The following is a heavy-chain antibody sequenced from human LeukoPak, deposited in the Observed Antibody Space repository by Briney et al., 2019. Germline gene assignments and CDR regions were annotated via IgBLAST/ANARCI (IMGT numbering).Heavy chain of an antibody. J-gene: IGHJ4*02. Sequence: SQTLSLTCTVSGGSISSGDYYWSWIRQPPGKGLEWIGYIYYSGSTYYNPSLKRRVTISVDTSKNQFSLKLSSVTAADTAVYYCARADDYGGFEGYWGQGTLVTVSS. D-gene: IGHD4-23*01. CDR1: GGSISSGDYY. V-gene: IGHV4-30-4*01. CDR2: IYYSGST. CDR3: ARADDYGGFEGY.